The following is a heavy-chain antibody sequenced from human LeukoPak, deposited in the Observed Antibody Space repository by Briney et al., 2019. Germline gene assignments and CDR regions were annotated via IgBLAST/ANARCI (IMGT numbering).Heavy chain of an antibody. D-gene: IGHD5-18*01. CDR1: GGSISSSSFY. Sequence: PSETLSLTCTVSGGSISSSSFYWGWIRQPPGKGLEWIGSIYHSGTTYYNPSLKSRVTISVGTSKNQFSLKLSSVTAADTAVYYCARACSKDAQWIQLWQPDWYFDLWGRGTLVTVSS. CDR2: IYHSGTT. CDR3: ARACSKDAQWIQLWQPDWYFDL. J-gene: IGHJ2*01. V-gene: IGHV4-39*07.